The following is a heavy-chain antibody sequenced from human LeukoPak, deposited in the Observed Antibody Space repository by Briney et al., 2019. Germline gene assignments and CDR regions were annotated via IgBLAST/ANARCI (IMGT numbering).Heavy chain of an antibody. CDR3: ARGGAVERYCSSTSCYWVDAFDI. CDR1: GYTFTSYG. J-gene: IGHJ3*02. Sequence: ASVKVSCKASGYTFTSYGISWVRQAPGQGLEWMGWISAYNGNTNYAQKLQGRVTMTTDTSTSTAYMELRSLRSDDTAVYYCARGGAVERYCSSTSCYWVDAFDIWGQGTMVTVSS. D-gene: IGHD2-2*01. V-gene: IGHV1-18*01. CDR2: ISAYNGNT.